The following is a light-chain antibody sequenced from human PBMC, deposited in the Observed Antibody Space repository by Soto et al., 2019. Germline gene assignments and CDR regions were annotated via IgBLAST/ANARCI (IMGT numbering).Light chain of an antibody. CDR1: QSVSSN. Sequence: EIVMTQSPATLSLSPGERATLFCRASQSVSSNLAWYQQKPGQAPRLLIFGAFTRTTGIPARFSGSGSWTDFTLTISSLQSEDFAVYYCQQHNNWPMYTFGQGNKLEIK. J-gene: IGKJ2*01. V-gene: IGKV3-15*01. CDR3: QQHNNWPMYT. CDR2: GAF.